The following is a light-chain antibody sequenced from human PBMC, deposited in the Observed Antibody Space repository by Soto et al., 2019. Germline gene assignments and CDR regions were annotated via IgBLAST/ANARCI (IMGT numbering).Light chain of an antibody. Sequence: EIVLTQSPDTLSLSPGKRATLSCRASQRVSSTYLAWYQQKPGQAPSLLIYGASTRATGVPDRFSGTGSGTEFTLTISSLKSEDYAVYYCQQYKSWPPITFGQGTRLEIK. CDR2: GAS. V-gene: IGKV3-15*01. CDR3: QQYKSWPPIT. J-gene: IGKJ5*01. CDR1: QRVSSTY.